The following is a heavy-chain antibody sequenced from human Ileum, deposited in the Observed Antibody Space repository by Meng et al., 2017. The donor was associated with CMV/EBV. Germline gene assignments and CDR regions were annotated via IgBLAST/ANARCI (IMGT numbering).Heavy chain of an antibody. CDR2: ISNNGDST. V-gene: IGHV3-64*02. D-gene: IGHD2-2*01. CDR3: ARGGYCSSTNCAIRCGMDV. J-gene: IGHJ6*02. CDR1: GFTFNNFA. Sequence: GESLKISCAASGFTFNNFAMHWVRQAPGKGLEYVSAISNNGDSTYYADSVKGRFTISRDNSKNTLYLQMGSLRAEDMAVYYCARGGYCSSTNCAIRCGMDVWGQGTTVTVSS.